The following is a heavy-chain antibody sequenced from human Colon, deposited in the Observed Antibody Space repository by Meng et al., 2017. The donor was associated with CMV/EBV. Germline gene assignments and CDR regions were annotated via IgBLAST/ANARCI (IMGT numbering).Heavy chain of an antibody. V-gene: IGHV1-69*10. CDR2: LIPVLDTA. J-gene: IGHJ5*02. CDR3: AFRHWSGSLDP. CDR1: GGTFTRNA. D-gene: IGHD3-10*01. Sequence: SVKVSCKASGGTFTRNAVNWVRQAPGQGLEWVGGLIPVLDTANYAQKFLGRFTLTADKFTNTADMELTSLTSDDTAIYYCAFRHWSGSLDPWGQGTPVTVSS.